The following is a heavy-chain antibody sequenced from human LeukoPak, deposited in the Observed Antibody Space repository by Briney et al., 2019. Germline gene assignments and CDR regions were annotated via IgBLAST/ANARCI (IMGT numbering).Heavy chain of an antibody. D-gene: IGHD6-13*01. J-gene: IGHJ4*02. CDR1: GGSISSYY. CDR3: ARSEYSSSRALFDY. Sequence: SETLSLTCTVSGGSISSYYWSWIRQPPGKGLEWIGYIYYSGSTNYNPSLKSRVTISVDTSKNQFSLMLSSVTAADTAVYYCARSEYSSSRALFDYWGQGTLVTVSS. V-gene: IGHV4-59*01. CDR2: IYYSGST.